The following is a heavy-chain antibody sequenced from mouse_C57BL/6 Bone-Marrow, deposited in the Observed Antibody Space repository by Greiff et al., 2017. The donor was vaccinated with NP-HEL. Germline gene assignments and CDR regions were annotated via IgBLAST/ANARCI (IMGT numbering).Heavy chain of an antibody. J-gene: IGHJ2*01. CDR1: GYTFTDYY. CDR2: INPNNGGT. D-gene: IGHD1-1*01. CDR3: AREGTTVVDY. Sequence: VQLQQSGPELVKPGASVKISCKASGYTFTDYYMNWVKQSHGKSLEWIGDINPNNGGTSYIQKFKGKATLTVDKSSSTAYMELRSLTSEDSAVYYCAREGTTVVDYWGQGTTLTVSS. V-gene: IGHV1-26*01.